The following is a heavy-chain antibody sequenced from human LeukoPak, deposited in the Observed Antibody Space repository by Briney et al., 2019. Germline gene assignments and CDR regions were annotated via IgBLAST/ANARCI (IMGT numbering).Heavy chain of an antibody. CDR2: ISSDGSRT. D-gene: IGHD3-3*01. CDR3: ARLYDRSPPEH. J-gene: IGHJ1*01. V-gene: IGHV3-74*01. CDR1: AFTFSNHW. Sequence: GGSLRLSCAASAFTFSNHWMHWVRQAPGKGLVWVSDISSDGSRTFYADSVKGRFIISRDNAKNTVYLQMNSLRAEDTAVYYCARLYDRSPPEHWGQGTLVTVSS.